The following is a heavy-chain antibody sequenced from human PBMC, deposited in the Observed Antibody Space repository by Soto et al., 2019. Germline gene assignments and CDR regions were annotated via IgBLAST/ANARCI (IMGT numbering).Heavy chain of an antibody. J-gene: IGHJ4*02. CDR1: ADSISRGAAGSY. CDR2: IYYNGKT. D-gene: IGHD1-1*01. Sequence: QVQLQESGPGLVRPSQTLSLNCTVSADSISRGAAGSYWTWLRQVPGKGLEWVGYIYYNGKTYYNPSLKSRPTISIEPSDNQFSLKLTSVTAADTAIYFCASGHDANKVRYWGQGTLVTVSS. V-gene: IGHV4-31*03. CDR3: ASGHDANKVRY.